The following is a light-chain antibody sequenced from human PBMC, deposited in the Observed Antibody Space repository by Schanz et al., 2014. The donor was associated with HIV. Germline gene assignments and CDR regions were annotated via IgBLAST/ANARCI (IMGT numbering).Light chain of an antibody. CDR3: MQGLQTPWT. J-gene: IGKJ1*01. Sequence: DIVMTQSPLSLPVPPGEPASISCRSSQSLLHRNGFHYLDWYLQKPGQSPQLLIYSGSNRASGVPDRFSGSGSGTDFTLKISRVEAEDVGLYYCMQGLQTPWTFGQGTKVDIK. V-gene: IGKV2-28*01. CDR2: SGS. CDR1: QSLLHRNGFHY.